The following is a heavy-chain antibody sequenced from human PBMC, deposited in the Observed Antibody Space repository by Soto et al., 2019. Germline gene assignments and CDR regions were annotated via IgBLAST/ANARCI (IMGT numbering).Heavy chain of an antibody. V-gene: IGHV4-31*03. D-gene: IGHD3-16*02. Sequence: PSETLSLTCTVSGGSISSGGYYWSWIRQHPGKGLEWIGYIYYSGSTYYNPSLKSRVTISVDTSKNQFSLKLSSVTAADTAVYYCAREGRMITFGGVIGAYYYYGMDVWGQGTTVTVSS. CDR1: GGSISSGGYY. J-gene: IGHJ6*02. CDR2: IYYSGST. CDR3: AREGRMITFGGVIGAYYYYGMDV.